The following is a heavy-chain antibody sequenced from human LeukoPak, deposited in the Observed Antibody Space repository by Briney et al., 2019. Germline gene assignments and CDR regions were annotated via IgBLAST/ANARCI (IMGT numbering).Heavy chain of an antibody. V-gene: IGHV4-31*03. CDR2: IYYSGST. CDR1: GGSISSGGYY. Sequence: SQTLSLTCTVSGGSISSGGYYWSWIRQHPGTGLEWIGYIYYSGSTYYNPSLKSRVTISVDTSKNQFSLKLSSVTAADTAVYYCARVKPAIRGYNWNYFDYWGQGTLVTVSS. D-gene: IGHD1-20*01. CDR3: ARVKPAIRGYNWNYFDY. J-gene: IGHJ4*02.